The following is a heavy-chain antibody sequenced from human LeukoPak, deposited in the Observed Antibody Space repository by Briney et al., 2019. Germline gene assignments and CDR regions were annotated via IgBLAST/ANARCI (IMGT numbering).Heavy chain of an antibody. D-gene: IGHD6-25*01. CDR2: IWSGGSIA. J-gene: IGHJ4*02. Sequence: GRSLRLSCAASGFTFSDYGMQWGRQAPGKGLGCLSVIWSGGSIADYAESVRGRFTISRDNSKNTVYLQMNSLRAEDTAIYFCTRVATAGTWTDYWGQGTLVTVSS. V-gene: IGHV3-33*03. CDR3: TRVATAGTWTDY. CDR1: GFTFSDYG.